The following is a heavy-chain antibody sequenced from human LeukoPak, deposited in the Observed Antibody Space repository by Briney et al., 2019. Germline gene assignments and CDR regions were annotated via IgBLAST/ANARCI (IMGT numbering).Heavy chain of an antibody. J-gene: IGHJ4*02. CDR3: ASSSRGVVSFDY. CDR2: INHSGST. D-gene: IGHD3-3*01. CDR1: GGSFSVYY. V-gene: IGHV4-34*01. Sequence: SETLSLTCAVYGGSFSVYYWSWIRQPPGKGLEWIGEINHSGSTNYNPSLKSRVTISVDTSKNQFSLKLSSVTAADTAVYYCASSSRGVVSFDYWGQGTLVTVSS.